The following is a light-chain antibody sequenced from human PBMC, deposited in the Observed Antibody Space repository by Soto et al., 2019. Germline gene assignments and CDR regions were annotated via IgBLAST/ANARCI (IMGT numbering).Light chain of an antibody. J-gene: IGLJ1*01. CDR1: SSNIGAGYD. V-gene: IGLV1-40*01. CDR3: QSYDSSLSGYV. Sequence: VLTQPPSVSGAPGQRVTVSCTGSSSNIGAGYDVHWYQQLPGTAPKLLIYGNSNRPSGVPDRFSGSKSGTSASLAITGLQAEDEADYYCQSYDSSLSGYVFGTGTKVTVL. CDR2: GNS.